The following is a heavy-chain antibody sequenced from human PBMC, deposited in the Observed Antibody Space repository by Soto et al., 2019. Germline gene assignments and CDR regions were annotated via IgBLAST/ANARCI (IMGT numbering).Heavy chain of an antibody. V-gene: IGHV3-15*01. J-gene: IGHJ4*02. CDR2: IKTRIDSATT. CDR3: TTEDPSWLRGLEY. Sequence: EVQLVESGGGLVKPGESLRVSCEACGASFTNAWMNWVRQAPGKGLEWVGRIKTRIDSATTDYAAHVKGRFTISRDDSKNTLYLQMDSLKTEDTAVYYCTTEDPSWLRGLEYWGQGTLVTVSS. CDR1: GASFTNAW. D-gene: IGHD5-12*01.